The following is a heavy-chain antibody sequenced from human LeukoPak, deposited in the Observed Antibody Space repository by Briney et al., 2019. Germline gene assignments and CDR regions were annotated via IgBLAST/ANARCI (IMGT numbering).Heavy chain of an antibody. D-gene: IGHD3-16*01. CDR3: ARDHLWGSSDAFDI. V-gene: IGHV1-46*01. Sequence: ASVKVSCKASGYTFTSYYIHWVRQAPGQGLEWMGIINPSAGNTNYAQKFQGRVTMTRDTSTSTVYMELSSLRFEDTAVYYCARDHLWGSSDAFDIWGQGTMVTVSS. CDR2: INPSAGNT. CDR1: GYTFTSYY. J-gene: IGHJ3*02.